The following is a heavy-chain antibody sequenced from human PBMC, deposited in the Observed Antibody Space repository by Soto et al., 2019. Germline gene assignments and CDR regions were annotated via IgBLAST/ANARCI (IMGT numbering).Heavy chain of an antibody. Sequence: GASVKVSCKASGGTFSGYAISWVRQAPGQGLEWMGGIIPIFGTANYAQKFQGRVTITADESTSTAYMELSSLRSEDTAVYYCARELVGATSRWLSYWGQGTLVTVSS. D-gene: IGHD1-26*01. CDR3: ARELVGATSRWLSY. CDR2: IIPIFGTA. J-gene: IGHJ4*02. CDR1: GGTFSGYA. V-gene: IGHV1-69*13.